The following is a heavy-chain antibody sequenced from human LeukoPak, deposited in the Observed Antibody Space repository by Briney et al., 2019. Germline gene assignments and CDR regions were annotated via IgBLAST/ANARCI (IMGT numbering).Heavy chain of an antibody. CDR3: ASNIAVAGTIGNGMDV. Sequence: GVSLRLSCEASGFTFSGYWMHWVRQAPGKGLVWVSRMSSDSTRSSHADSVKGRFTISRDNSKNTLYLQMNSLRAEDTAVYYCASNIAVAGTIGNGMDVWGQGTTVTVSS. CDR2: MSSDSTRS. J-gene: IGHJ6*02. CDR1: GFTFSGYW. D-gene: IGHD6-19*01. V-gene: IGHV3-74*01.